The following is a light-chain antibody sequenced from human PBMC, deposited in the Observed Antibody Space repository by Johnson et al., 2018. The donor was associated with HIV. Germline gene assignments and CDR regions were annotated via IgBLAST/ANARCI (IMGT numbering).Light chain of an antibody. CDR3: GTWDISLSSHFV. J-gene: IGLJ1*01. CDR2: EKN. CDR1: SSNIGNNY. V-gene: IGLV1-51*02. Sequence: QSVLTQPPSVSAAPGQKVTISCSGSSSNIGNNYVSWYQQLPGTAPKLLIYEKNKRPSGIPDRFSASKSGTSAPLVITGLQTGDEADYYCGTWDISLSSHFVFGTGTRVTV.